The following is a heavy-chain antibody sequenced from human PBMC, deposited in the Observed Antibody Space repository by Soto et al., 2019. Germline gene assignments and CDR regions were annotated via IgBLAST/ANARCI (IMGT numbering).Heavy chain of an antibody. Sequence: SVKVACKASGFTFTSSALEWVRQARGQRLEWIGWIVVGSGNTNYAQKFQERVTITRDMSTSTAYMELSSLRSEDTAVYYCAAAQAPLRYFDWLFDYWGQGTLVTVSS. CDR1: GFTFTSSA. J-gene: IGHJ4*02. V-gene: IGHV1-58*01. CDR2: IVVGSGNT. CDR3: AAAQAPLRYFDWLFDY. D-gene: IGHD3-9*01.